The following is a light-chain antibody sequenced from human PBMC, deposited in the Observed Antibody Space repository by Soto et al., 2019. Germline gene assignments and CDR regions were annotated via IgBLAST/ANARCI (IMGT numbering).Light chain of an antibody. Sequence: QSALTQPASVSGSPGQSITISCTGTSSDIGRYDYVSWHQQHPGKAPKLIIHGVTHRPSGVSIRLAGSKSANTASLTISGLQAEDEAYYFCSSYTTSSTYVFGSGTKVTVL. CDR3: SSYTTSSTYV. J-gene: IGLJ1*01. CDR2: GVT. CDR1: SSDIGRYDY. V-gene: IGLV2-14*01.